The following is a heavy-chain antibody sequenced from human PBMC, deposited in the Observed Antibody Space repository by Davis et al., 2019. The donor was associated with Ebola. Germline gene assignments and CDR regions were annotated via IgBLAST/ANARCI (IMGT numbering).Heavy chain of an antibody. Sequence: ASVKVSCKASGYTLTVYQMHWVRQAPGQGPEWMGWINQNNGGTNYAQKFQGRVTMTSDTSTGTAYMELRSLRSDDTAVYYCARDDLGVILEVWGQGTMVTVSS. CDR2: INQNNGGT. CDR3: ARDDLGVILEV. CDR1: GYTLTVYQ. J-gene: IGHJ3*01. V-gene: IGHV1-2*02. D-gene: IGHD3-3*01.